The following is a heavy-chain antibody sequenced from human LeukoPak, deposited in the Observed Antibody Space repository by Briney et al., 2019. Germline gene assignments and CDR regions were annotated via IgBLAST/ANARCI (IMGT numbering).Heavy chain of an antibody. V-gene: IGHV1-24*01. CDR2: FDPEDGET. Sequence: ASVKVSCKVSGYTLTELSMHWVRQAPGKGLEWMGGFDPEDGETIYAQKFQGRVTMTEDTSTDTAYMELSSLRSEDTAVYYCARARVLVRGVGNAFDIWGQGTMVTVSS. J-gene: IGHJ3*02. D-gene: IGHD3-10*01. CDR1: GYTLTELS. CDR3: ARARVLVRGVGNAFDI.